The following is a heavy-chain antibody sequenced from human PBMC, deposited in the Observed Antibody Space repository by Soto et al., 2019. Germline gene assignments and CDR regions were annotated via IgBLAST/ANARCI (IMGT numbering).Heavy chain of an antibody. CDR2: INPSGGST. Sequence: QVQLVQSGAEVKKPGASVKVSCKASGYTFTSYYMHWVRQAPGQGLEWMGIINPSGGSTSYAQKFQGRVTMTRDTSTSTVYMELSSLRSEDTAVYYCATEKRVWFGELGTPFDYWGQGTLVTVSS. CDR1: GYTFTSYY. CDR3: ATEKRVWFGELGTPFDY. V-gene: IGHV1-46*03. D-gene: IGHD3-10*01. J-gene: IGHJ4*02.